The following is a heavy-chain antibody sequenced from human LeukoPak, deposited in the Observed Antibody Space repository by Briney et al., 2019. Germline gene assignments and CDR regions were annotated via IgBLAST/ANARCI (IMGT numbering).Heavy chain of an antibody. Sequence: GGSLRLSCAASGLTVSSSYMSWVRQAPGKGLEWVSVIYSDGGTYYADSVKDRFTISRDNSKNTLYLQMNSLRAEDTALYYCARESSWSFDYWGQGTLATVSS. J-gene: IGHJ4*02. D-gene: IGHD6-13*01. CDR3: ARESSWSFDY. CDR1: GLTVSSSY. CDR2: IYSDGGT. V-gene: IGHV3-66*01.